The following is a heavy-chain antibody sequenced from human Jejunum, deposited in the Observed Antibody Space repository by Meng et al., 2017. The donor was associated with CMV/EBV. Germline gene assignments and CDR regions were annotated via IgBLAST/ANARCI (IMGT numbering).Heavy chain of an antibody. CDR2: IRPTGGST. V-gene: IGHV1-46*01. CDR1: GNVISDFY. Sequence: SGNVISDFYIHWVRQVPGQGLEWMGNIRPTGGSTEYAQAVQGRVRMTRDTSTSTFYRELSSLKSDDTAIYYCARRFCSGHTCSLDYWGQGTLVTVSS. J-gene: IGHJ4*02. D-gene: IGHD2-15*01. CDR3: ARRFCSGHTCSLDY.